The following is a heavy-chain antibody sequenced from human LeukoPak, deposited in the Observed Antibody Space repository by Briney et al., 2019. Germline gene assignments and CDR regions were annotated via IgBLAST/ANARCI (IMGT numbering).Heavy chain of an antibody. CDR1: GYTFTSYD. CDR3: ARGLWFGEANWFDP. V-gene: IGHV1-8*01. Sequence: ASVKVSCKASGYTFTSYDINWVRQATGQGLEWMEWMNPNSGNTGYAQKFQGRVTMTRNTSISTAYMELSSLRSEDTAVYYCARGLWFGEANWFDPWGQGTLVTVSS. D-gene: IGHD3-10*01. J-gene: IGHJ5*02. CDR2: MNPNSGNT.